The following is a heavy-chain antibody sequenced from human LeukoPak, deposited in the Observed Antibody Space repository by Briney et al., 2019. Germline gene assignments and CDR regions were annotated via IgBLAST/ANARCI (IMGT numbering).Heavy chain of an antibody. J-gene: IGHJ6*02. Sequence: PGGSLRFSRAASGFTVSSNYMSWVRQAPGKGLEWVSVIYSGGSTYYADSVKGRFTISRDNSKNTLYLQMNSLRAEDTAVYYCARDNEYYYYYGMDVWGQGTTVTVSS. CDR1: GFTVSSNY. V-gene: IGHV3-66*01. CDR2: IYSGGST. D-gene: IGHD1-1*01. CDR3: ARDNEYYYYYGMDV.